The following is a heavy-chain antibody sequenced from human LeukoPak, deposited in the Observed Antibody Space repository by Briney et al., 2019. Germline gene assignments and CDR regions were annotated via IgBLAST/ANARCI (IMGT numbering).Heavy chain of an antibody. V-gene: IGHV4-34*01. Sequence: SETLSLTCGVYGGSFNAYYWSWIRQPPGKGLEWIGEINHSGSINYNPSLKSRVTISVDTSKSQFSLKLSSVTAADTAAYYCARQGPLWSPGYYYMDVWGKGTTVTISS. J-gene: IGHJ6*03. CDR2: INHSGSI. CDR1: GGSFNAYY. D-gene: IGHD2-21*01. CDR3: ARQGPLWSPGYYYMDV.